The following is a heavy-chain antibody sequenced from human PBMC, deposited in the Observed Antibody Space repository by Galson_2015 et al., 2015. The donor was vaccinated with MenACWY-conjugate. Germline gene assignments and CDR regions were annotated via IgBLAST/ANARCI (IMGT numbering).Heavy chain of an antibody. J-gene: IGHJ4*02. Sequence: SLRLSCAASGFTFSSYWMHRVRQPPGKGLVWVSRINGAGSRAEYADSVEGRFTISRDNAKNTLFLQMDSLRVEDTGVYYCARIWFGEVLEVDGWGQGTLVTVSS. V-gene: IGHV3-74*03. CDR2: INGAGSRA. D-gene: IGHD3-10*01. CDR3: ARIWFGEVLEVDG. CDR1: GFTFSSYW.